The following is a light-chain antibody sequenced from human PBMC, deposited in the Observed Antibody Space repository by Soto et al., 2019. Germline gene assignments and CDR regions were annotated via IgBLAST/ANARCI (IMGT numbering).Light chain of an antibody. CDR2: EGA. CDR3: CSYAPFTTSYV. V-gene: IGLV2-23*01. CDR1: SSDVVSSNL. Sequence: QSVLTQPASVSGSPGQSITISCTGTSSDVVSSNLVSWYQQHPHRAPKLIIYEGARRPSGVSGRFSASMSGNTASLRISGLQADDEADYYCCSYAPFTTSYVFGTGTKVTVL. J-gene: IGLJ1*01.